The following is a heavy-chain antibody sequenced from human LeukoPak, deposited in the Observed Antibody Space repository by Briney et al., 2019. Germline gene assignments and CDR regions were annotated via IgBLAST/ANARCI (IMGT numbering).Heavy chain of an antibody. Sequence: GGSLRLSCAASGLTFSSHWMHWVRQAPGKGLVWVSRITNDGSSTTYADSVKGRFTISRDNSKNTLYLQMNSLRAEDTAVYYCARRATGDAFDIWGQGTMVTVSS. CDR1: GLTFSSHW. CDR3: ARRATGDAFDI. D-gene: IGHD5-12*01. V-gene: IGHV3-74*01. J-gene: IGHJ3*02. CDR2: ITNDGSST.